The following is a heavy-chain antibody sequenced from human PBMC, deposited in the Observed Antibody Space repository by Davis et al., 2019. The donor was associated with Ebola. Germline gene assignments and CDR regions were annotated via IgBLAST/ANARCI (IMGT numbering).Heavy chain of an antibody. D-gene: IGHD4-17*01. CDR3: TMTTVMVDC. J-gene: IGHJ4*02. CDR2: IRSKANSYAK. Sequence: GGSLRLSCAASGFTFSGSAMHWVRQASGKGLEWVGRIRSKANSYAKAYAASVKGRFTISRDDSKNTAYLQMNSLKTEDTAVYYCTMTTVMVDCWGQGTLVTVSS. V-gene: IGHV3-73*01. CDR1: GFTFSGSA.